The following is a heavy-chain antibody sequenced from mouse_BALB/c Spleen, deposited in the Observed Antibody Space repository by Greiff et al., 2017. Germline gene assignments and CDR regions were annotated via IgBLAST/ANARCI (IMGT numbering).Heavy chain of an antibody. D-gene: IGHD2-14*01. V-gene: IGHV5-6-3*01. CDR2: INSNGGST. CDR1: GFTFSSYG. CDR3: ARDREYDGFAY. Sequence: EVQGVESGGGLVQPGGSLKLSCAASGFTFSSYGMSWVRQTPDKRLELVATINSNGGSTYYPDSVKGRFTISRDNAKNTLYLQMSSLKSEDTAMYYCARDREYDGFAYWGQGTLVTVSA. J-gene: IGHJ3*01.